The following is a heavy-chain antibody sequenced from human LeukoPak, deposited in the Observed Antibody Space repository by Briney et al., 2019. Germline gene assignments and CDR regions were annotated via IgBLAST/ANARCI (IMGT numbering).Heavy chain of an antibody. V-gene: IGHV3-21*01. CDR1: GFTFSSYG. D-gene: IGHD3-22*01. CDR3: ARSLELITMILSPDY. J-gene: IGHJ4*02. CDR2: ISGSGGNT. Sequence: GGSLRLSCAASGFTFSSYGMNWVRQAPGKGLEWVSAISGSGGNTYYADSLKGRFTISRDNAKNSLYLQVNSLRAEDTAVYYCARSLELITMILSPDYWGQGTLVTVSS.